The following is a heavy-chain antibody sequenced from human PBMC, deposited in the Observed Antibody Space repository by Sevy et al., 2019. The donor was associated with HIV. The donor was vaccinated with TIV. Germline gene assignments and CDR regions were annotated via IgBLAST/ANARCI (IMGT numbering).Heavy chain of an antibody. CDR3: ARGANTGQLVRGYYFDY. CDR1: GDSVSSNSAA. V-gene: IGHV6-1*01. CDR2: TYYRSKWYN. Sequence: SQTLSLTCAISGDSVSSNSAAWNWIRQSPSRGLEWLGRTYYRSKWYNDYAVSVKSRITINPDTSKNQFSLQLNYVTPEDTAVYYCARGANTGQLVRGYYFDYWGQGTLVTVSS. D-gene: IGHD6-6*01. J-gene: IGHJ4*02.